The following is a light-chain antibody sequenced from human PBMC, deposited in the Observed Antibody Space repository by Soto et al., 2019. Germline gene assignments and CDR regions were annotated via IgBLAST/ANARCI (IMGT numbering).Light chain of an antibody. J-gene: IGLJ2*01. V-gene: IGLV1-40*01. Sequence: QSVLTQPPSVSGAPGQRGTISCTGSSSNIGAGYEVHWYQQLPGTAPKLLIYGNIYRPSGVPDRFSGSKSGTSVSLAITGLEAEDEPDYHCQSYDSSLSGVVFGGGTKVTVL. CDR3: QSYDSSLSGVV. CDR2: GNI. CDR1: SSNIGAGYE.